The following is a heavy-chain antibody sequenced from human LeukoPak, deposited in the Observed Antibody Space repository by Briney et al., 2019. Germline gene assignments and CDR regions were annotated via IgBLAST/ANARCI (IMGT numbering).Heavy chain of an antibody. CDR2: IIPILGIA. D-gene: IGHD6-19*01. CDR3: ARGIAVAGTPSHY. CDR1: GGTFSSYT. V-gene: IGHV1-69*02. Sequence: SVKVSCKASGGTFSSYTISWVRQAPGQGLERMGRIIPILGIANYAQKFQGRVTITADKSTSTAYMELSSLRSEDTAVYYCARGIAVAGTPSHYWGQGTLVTVSS. J-gene: IGHJ4*02.